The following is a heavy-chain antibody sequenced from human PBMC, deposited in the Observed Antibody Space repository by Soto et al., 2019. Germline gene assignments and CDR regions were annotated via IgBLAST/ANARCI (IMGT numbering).Heavy chain of an antibody. CDR2: ISGSGIST. CDR1: GFTFSTYP. V-gene: IGHV3-23*01. CDR3: VKPPVITASYYYYDMDV. D-gene: IGHD4-4*01. J-gene: IGHJ6*01. Sequence: EAQLLESGGGLVQPGGSLRLSCAASGFTFSTYPMSWVRQAPGKGLEWVSGISGSGISTYYTDSVKGRFTISRDNSKNTVFLQMNSLRDEDTAVYYCVKPPVITASYYYYDMDVGGQGTTVPVSS.